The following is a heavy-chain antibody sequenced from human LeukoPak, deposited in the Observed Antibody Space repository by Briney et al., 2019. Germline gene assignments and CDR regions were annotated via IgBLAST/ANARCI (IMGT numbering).Heavy chain of an antibody. V-gene: IGHV2-5*02. Sequence: SGPTLVKPTQTLTLTCTLSGFSIASSGVGVGWIRQPPGKALEWLALIYGDDDKYYSPSLKSRLTLTKDTSKNHVVLTMTNMHPVDTATYHCARKRSGFNSEFDHWGQGTLVTVSS. CDR2: IYGDDDK. CDR1: GFSIASSGVG. J-gene: IGHJ4*02. D-gene: IGHD3-3*01. CDR3: ARKRSGFNSEFDH.